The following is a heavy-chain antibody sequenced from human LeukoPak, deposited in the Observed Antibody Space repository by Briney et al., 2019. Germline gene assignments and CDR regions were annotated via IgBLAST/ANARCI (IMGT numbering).Heavy chain of an antibody. CDR1: GGSISSSTYY. Sequence: NTSETLSLTCTVSGGSISSSTYYWGWIRQPPGKGLEWIGSIYYSGSTYYNPSLKSRVTISVDTSKNQFSLKLSSVTAADTAVYYCARDGYSYGGRTHLYFFDYWGQGTLVTVSS. V-gene: IGHV4-39*07. J-gene: IGHJ4*02. D-gene: IGHD5-18*01. CDR2: IYYSGST. CDR3: ARDGYSYGGRTHLYFFDY.